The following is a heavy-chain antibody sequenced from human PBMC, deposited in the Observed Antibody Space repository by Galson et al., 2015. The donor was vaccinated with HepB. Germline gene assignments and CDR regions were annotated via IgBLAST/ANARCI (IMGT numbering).Heavy chain of an antibody. CDR1: GFTFSSFA. J-gene: IGHJ1*01. D-gene: IGHD3-10*01. CDR2: ISLSGGST. CDR3: TKDLGARGYSQH. V-gene: IGHV3-23*01. Sequence: SLRLSCAASGFTFSSFAMSWVRQAPGKGLEWVSTISLSGGSTYYVDSVKGRYTISRDNTKNTLYLQMNSLRAEETAVYYCTKDLGARGYSQHWGQGTLVTASS.